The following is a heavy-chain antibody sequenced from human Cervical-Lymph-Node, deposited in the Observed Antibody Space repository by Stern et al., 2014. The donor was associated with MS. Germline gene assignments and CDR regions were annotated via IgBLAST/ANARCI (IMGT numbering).Heavy chain of an antibody. J-gene: IGHJ5*02. D-gene: IGHD6-13*01. Sequence: VQLLESGAEVKKPGSSVKVSCKASGGSFNMDSISWVRQAPGQGLECKGRLTKMFGTSDYAQKFQGRVTTTADVSTSTADMELTSLRSEDTAVYFCARDQGGIADTWGQGTLVIVSS. CDR1: GGSFNMDS. V-gene: IGHV1-69*18. CDR3: ARDQGGIADT. CDR2: LTKMFGTS.